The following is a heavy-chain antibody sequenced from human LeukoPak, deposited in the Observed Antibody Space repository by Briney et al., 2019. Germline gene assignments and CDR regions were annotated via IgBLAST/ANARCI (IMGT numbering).Heavy chain of an antibody. CDR2: ILTSGAT. V-gene: IGHV3-23*01. J-gene: IGHJ4*02. Sequence: GGSLRLSCVASGFAFNNFAMTWVRQAPGKGLEWVATILTSGATYYADSVKGRFTISRDNSKNTLYLQMNGLRVEETAIYFCAKDWHDYWGQGTLVTVSS. CDR1: GFAFNNFA. CDR3: AKDWHDY.